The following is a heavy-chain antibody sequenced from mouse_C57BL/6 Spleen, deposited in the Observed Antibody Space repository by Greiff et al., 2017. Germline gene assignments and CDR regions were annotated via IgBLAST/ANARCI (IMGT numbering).Heavy chain of an antibody. CDR1: GYTFTSYW. V-gene: IGHV1-5*01. J-gene: IGHJ4*01. CDR2: IYPGNSDT. CDR3: TRSDGTPYYYAMDY. D-gene: IGHD2-1*01. Sequence: VQLQQSGTVLARPGASVKMSCKTSGYTFTSYWMHWVKQRPGQGLEWIGAIYPGNSDTSYNQKFKGKAKLTAVTSASTAYMELSSLTNEDSAVYYCTRSDGTPYYYAMDYWGQGTSVTVSS.